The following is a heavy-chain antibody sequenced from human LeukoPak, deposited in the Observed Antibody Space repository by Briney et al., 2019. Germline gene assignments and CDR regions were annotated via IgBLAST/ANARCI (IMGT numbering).Heavy chain of an antibody. CDR3: AKELNYYDSSGYFPFDY. J-gene: IGHJ4*02. D-gene: IGHD3-22*01. CDR2: ISYDGSNK. CDR1: GFTFSSYA. V-gene: IGHV3-30-3*01. Sequence: PGGSLRLSCAASGFTFSSYAMHWVRQAPGKGLEWVAVISYDGSNKYYADSVKGRFTISRDNSKNTLYLQMNSLRAEDTAVYYCAKELNYYDSSGYFPFDYWGQGTLVTVSS.